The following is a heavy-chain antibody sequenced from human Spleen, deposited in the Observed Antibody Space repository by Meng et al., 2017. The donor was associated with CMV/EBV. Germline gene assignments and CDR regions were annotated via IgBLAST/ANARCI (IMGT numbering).Heavy chain of an antibody. CDR3: ARVSSGRLGWFDP. J-gene: IGHJ5*02. CDR2: ISYDGSNE. CDR1: GFTFSSYP. Sequence: GGSLRLSCAASGFTFSSYPMHWVRQAPGKGLEWVAVISYDGSNEYYADSVRGRFTISRDNSKNTLYLQMNSLRREDTAVYYCARVSSGRLGWFDPWGQGTLVTVSS. D-gene: IGHD2-15*01. V-gene: IGHV3-30-3*01.